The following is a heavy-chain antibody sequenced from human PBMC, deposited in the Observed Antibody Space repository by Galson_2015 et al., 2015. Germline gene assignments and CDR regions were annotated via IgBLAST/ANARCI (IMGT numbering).Heavy chain of an antibody. J-gene: IGHJ3*02. Sequence: SLRLSCAASGFTFDDYAMHWVRQAPGKGLEWVSGIAWNSGNIGYADSVKGRFTISRDNAKNSLCLQMNSLRAEDTALYYCAKDRGHLGSFDIWGQGTMVTVSS. D-gene: IGHD2-15*01. CDR3: AKDRGHLGSFDI. CDR1: GFTFDDYA. V-gene: IGHV3-9*01. CDR2: IAWNSGNI.